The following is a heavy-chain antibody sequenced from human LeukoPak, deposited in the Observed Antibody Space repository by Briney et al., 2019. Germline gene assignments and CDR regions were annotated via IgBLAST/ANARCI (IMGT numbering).Heavy chain of an antibody. CDR3: ARDSPLMATSPNPFDY. CDR1: GGTFSSYA. Sequence: GASVKVSCKASGGTFSSYAISWVRQAPGQGLEWMGGIIPILGTANYAQKFQGRVTITADESTSTAYMELSSLRSVDTAVYYCARDSPLMATSPNPFDYWGQGTLVTVSS. J-gene: IGHJ4*02. D-gene: IGHD5-24*01. V-gene: IGHV1-69*13. CDR2: IIPILGTA.